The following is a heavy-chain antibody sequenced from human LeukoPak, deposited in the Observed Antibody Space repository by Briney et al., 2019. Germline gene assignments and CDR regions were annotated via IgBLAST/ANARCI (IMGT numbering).Heavy chain of an antibody. Sequence: ASVKVSCKASGGTFSSYAISWVRQAPGQGLEWMGRIIPILGIANYAQKFQGRVTITADKSTSTAYMELSSLRSEDTAVYYCARGIANEVYGDYWGQGTLVTVSS. CDR1: GGTFSSYA. V-gene: IGHV1-69*04. J-gene: IGHJ4*02. CDR3: ARGIANEVYGDY. CDR2: IIPILGIA. D-gene: IGHD1-1*01.